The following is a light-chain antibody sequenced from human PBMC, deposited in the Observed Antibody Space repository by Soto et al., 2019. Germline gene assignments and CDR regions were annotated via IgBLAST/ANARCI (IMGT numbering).Light chain of an antibody. CDR1: HSISSY. J-gene: IGKJ3*01. CDR2: AAS. V-gene: IGKV1-39*01. Sequence: DIQMTQSQSSLSASVGDRVTITCRASHSISSYLNWCQQKPGKAPKLLIYAASSLQSVVPSSFSGSGSGTDFTLTISSLQPEDFATYYWQQSYSTPFAFGPGTNVDSK. CDR3: QQSYSTPFA.